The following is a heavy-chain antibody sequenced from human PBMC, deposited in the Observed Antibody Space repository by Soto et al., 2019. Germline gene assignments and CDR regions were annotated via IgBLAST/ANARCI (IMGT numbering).Heavy chain of an antibody. CDR3: ARDRNYYDFVI. D-gene: IGHD3-10*01. V-gene: IGHV1-18*01. J-gene: IGHJ3*02. CDR1: GYGITSYC. CDR2: ISAYNGNT. Sequence: ASVKLSWKASGYGITSYCLRWVRQAPGQGLEWMGWISAYNGNTNYAQKLQGRVTMTTDTSTSTAYMELRSLRSDDTAVYYCARDRNYYDFVIWGQGTMVTVSS.